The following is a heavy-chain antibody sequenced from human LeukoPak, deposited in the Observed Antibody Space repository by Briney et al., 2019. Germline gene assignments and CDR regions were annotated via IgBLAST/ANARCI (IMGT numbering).Heavy chain of an antibody. CDR2: FSNSGTT. D-gene: IGHD3-10*01. Sequence: SETLSLTCSVSRASISRSSYYWGWIRQAPGKGLEWIGSFSNSGTTYYRSSLKSRVTISVDTSKNQFSLRMNSVTAADTGVYYCVGESPNKDLAENYYYYYMDVWGKGTTVAVSS. CDR1: RASISRSSYY. J-gene: IGHJ6*03. CDR3: VGESPNKDLAENYYYYYMDV. V-gene: IGHV4-39*01.